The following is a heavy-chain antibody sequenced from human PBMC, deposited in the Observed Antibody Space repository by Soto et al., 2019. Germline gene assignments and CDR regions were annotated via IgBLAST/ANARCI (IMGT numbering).Heavy chain of an antibody. V-gene: IGHV3-33*01. J-gene: IGHJ3*02. CDR2: IWYDGSNK. CDR1: GFTFSSYG. CDR3: ARDETYYYDSSGYPLGAFDI. D-gene: IGHD3-22*01. Sequence: GGSLRLSCAASGFTFSSYGMHWVRQAPGKGLEWVAVIWYDGSNKYYADSVKGRFTISRDNSKNTLYLQMNSLRAEDTAVYYCARDETYYYDSSGYPLGAFDIWGQGTMVTVSS.